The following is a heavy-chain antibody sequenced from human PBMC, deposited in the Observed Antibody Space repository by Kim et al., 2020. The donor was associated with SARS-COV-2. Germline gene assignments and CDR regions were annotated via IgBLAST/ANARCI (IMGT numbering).Heavy chain of an antibody. J-gene: IGHJ4*02. V-gene: IGHV1-3*04. D-gene: IGHD1-26*01. CDR3: AKKNFFAAGRDSDFDC. CDR1: GYTFTDYP. CDR2: INTVSGNT. Sequence: ASVKVSCKTSGYTFTDYPLYWVRQAPGQGLEWMGWINTVSGNTTSSQNFQGRVVITRDTSANTAYMELSSLRSEDTAVYYCAKKNFFAAGRDSDFDCGGQ.